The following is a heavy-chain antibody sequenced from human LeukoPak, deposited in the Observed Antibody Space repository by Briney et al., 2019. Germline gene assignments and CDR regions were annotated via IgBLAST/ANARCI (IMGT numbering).Heavy chain of an antibody. Sequence: GGSLRLSCAASGFTFSSYAMSWVRQAPGKGLEWVSSITSSGGSTYYAGSVKGQFTISRDNSKNTVYLQMNSLRAEDTAVYYCAKDRPNYHDSSGHYYRRNGDYWGQGTLVTVSS. CDR2: ITSSGGST. CDR3: AKDRPNYHDSSGHYYRRNGDY. D-gene: IGHD3-22*01. J-gene: IGHJ4*02. V-gene: IGHV3-23*01. CDR1: GFTFSSYA.